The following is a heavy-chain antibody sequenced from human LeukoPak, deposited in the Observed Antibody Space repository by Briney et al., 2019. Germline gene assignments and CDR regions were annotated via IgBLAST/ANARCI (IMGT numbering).Heavy chain of an antibody. CDR3: ASQGRYYDFWSGYSDYYYYMDV. D-gene: IGHD3-3*01. CDR1: GGSISSSTYY. V-gene: IGHV4-39*07. Sequence: PSETLSLTCTVSGGSISSSTYYWGWIRQPPGKGLEWIGSIYYSGSTNYNPSLKSRVTISVDTSKNQFSLKLSSVTAADTAVYYCASQGRYYDFWSGYSDYYYYMDVWGKGTTVTVSS. J-gene: IGHJ6*03. CDR2: IYYSGST.